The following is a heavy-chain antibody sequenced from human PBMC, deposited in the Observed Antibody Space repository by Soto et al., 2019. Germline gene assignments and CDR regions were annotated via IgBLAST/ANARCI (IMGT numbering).Heavy chain of an antibody. Sequence: GASVKVSCKASGYTFSSYYLQWVRQAPGQGLEWMGIINPSGDHTSYEEKFHGRITMTSDTSTSTVYMELSSLRSDDTAVYYCATAPGSIRRLQRHEEKYFQHWGQGTLVTVSS. CDR3: ATAPGSIRRLQRHEEKYFQH. V-gene: IGHV1-46*01. D-gene: IGHD2-21*02. CDR1: GYTFSSYY. CDR2: INPSGDHT. J-gene: IGHJ1*01.